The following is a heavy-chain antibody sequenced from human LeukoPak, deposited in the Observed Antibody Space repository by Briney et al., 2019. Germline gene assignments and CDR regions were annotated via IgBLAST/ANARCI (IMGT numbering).Heavy chain of an antibody. V-gene: IGHV3-23*01. J-gene: IGHJ4*02. CDR1: GFTFSRYA. D-gene: IGHD6-19*01. CDR2: ISGSGGST. CDR3: AKDHEVAVALDY. Sequence: GGSLRLSCAASGFTFSRYAMSWVRQAPGKGLEWVSAISGSGGSTYYADSVKGRFTISRDNSKNTLYLQMNSLRAEDTAAYYCAKDHEVAVALDYWGQGTPVTVSS.